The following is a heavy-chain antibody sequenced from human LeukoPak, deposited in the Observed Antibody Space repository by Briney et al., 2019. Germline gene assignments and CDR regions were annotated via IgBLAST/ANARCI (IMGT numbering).Heavy chain of an antibody. V-gene: IGHV4-59*11. D-gene: IGHD3-10*01. Sequence: SETLSLTCTVSGGSLTTHYWSWIRQPPGKGPEWIGAIYYNGNTNYNPSLKSRVTMSVDTSKNQFSLKLSSVTAADTAVYYCARSPLLDGSGSSNWGYFDYWGQGTLVTVSS. CDR2: IYYNGNT. CDR3: ARSPLLDGSGSSNWGYFDY. J-gene: IGHJ4*02. CDR1: GGSLTTHY.